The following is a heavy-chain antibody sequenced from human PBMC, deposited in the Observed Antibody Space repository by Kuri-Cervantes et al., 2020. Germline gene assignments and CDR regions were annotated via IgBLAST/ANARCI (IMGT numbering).Heavy chain of an antibody. CDR3: ARALDYGDYVGGWFDP. Sequence: SETLSLTYTVSGGSISSYYWSWIRQPPGKGLEWIGSIYYSGSTYYNPFLKSRVTISVDTSKNQFSLKLSSVTAADTAVYYCARALDYGDYVGGWFDPWGQGTLVTVSS. CDR2: IYYSGST. V-gene: IGHV4-59*12. J-gene: IGHJ5*02. CDR1: GGSISSYY. D-gene: IGHD4-17*01.